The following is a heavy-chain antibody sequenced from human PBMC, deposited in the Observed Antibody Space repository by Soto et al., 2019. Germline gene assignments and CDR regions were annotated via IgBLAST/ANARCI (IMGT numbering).Heavy chain of an antibody. V-gene: IGHV3-48*02. CDR1: GSTFSSYS. J-gene: IGHJ4*02. Sequence: EVQLVESGGGLVQPGGSLRLSCAASGSTFSSYSMSWVRQAPGKGLEWVSHISSNSDNTHYADSVKGRFTISRDNAKNSVYLQMNSLRDEDTAVYYCAKAGVVWGQGTLVTVSS. CDR3: AKAGVV. CDR2: ISSNSDNT. D-gene: IGHD2-15*01.